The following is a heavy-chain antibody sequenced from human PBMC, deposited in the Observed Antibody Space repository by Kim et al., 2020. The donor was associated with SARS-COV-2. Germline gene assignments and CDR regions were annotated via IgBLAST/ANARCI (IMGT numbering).Heavy chain of an antibody. CDR2: IYYSGST. CDR1: GGSISSSSYY. CDR3: ARRSIGVRFGELLYYFDY. J-gene: IGHJ4*02. Sequence: SETLSLTCTVSGGSISSSSYYWGWIRQPPGKGLEWIGSIYYSGSTYYNPSLNSRVTISVDTSKNQFSLKLSSVTAADTAVYYCARRSIGVRFGELLYYFDYWGQGTLVTVSS. V-gene: IGHV4-39*01. D-gene: IGHD3-10*01.